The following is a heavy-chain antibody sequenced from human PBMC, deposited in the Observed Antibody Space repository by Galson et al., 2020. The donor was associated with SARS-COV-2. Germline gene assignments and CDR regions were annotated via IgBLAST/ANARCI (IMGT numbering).Heavy chain of an antibody. CDR3: AKDQDGITIFGVVINYYYYYGRDV. V-gene: IGHV3-30*18. CDR2: ISYDGSNK. J-gene: IGHJ6*02. CDR1: GFTFSSYG. D-gene: IGHD3-3*01. Sequence: TGGSLRLSCAASGFTFSSYGMHWVRQAPGKGLEWVAVISYDGSNKYYADSVKGRFTISRDNSKNTLYLQMNSLRAEDTAVYYCAKDQDGITIFGVVINYYYYYGRDVWGQGTTVTVSS.